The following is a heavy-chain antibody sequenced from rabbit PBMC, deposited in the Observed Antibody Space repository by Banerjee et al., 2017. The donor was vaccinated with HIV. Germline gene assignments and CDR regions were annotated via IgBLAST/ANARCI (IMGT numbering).Heavy chain of an antibody. CDR2: IDANSGST. D-gene: IGHD4-1*01. V-gene: IGHV1S45*01. J-gene: IGHJ4*01. Sequence: QEQLVESGGGLVKPGASLTLTCTASGFDLSSYYYMYWVRQAPGKGLEWVGFIDANSGSTYYASWAKGRFTISKTSPTTVTLQMTSLTVADTATYFCARATYSGAYLYLWGPGTLVTVS. CDR3: ARATYSGAYLYL. CDR1: GFDLSSYYY.